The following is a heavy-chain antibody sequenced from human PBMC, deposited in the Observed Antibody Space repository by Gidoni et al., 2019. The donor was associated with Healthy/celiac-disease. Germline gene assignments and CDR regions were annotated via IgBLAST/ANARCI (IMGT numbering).Heavy chain of an antibody. D-gene: IGHD1-7*01. CDR1: GFPFSSYG. V-gene: IGHV3-30*03. CDR2: ISYDGSNK. J-gene: IGHJ5*02. CDR3: ERVEVELPSHNWFDP. Sequence: QVQLVESGGGVVQPGRSLRLSCAASGFPFSSYGMHWVRQAPGKGLEWVAVISYDGSNKYYADSVKGRFTISRDNSKNTLYLQMNSLRAEDTAVYYCERVEVELPSHNWFDPWGQGTLVTVSS.